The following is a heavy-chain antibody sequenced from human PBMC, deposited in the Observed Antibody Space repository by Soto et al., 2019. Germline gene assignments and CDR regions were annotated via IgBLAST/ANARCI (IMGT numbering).Heavy chain of an antibody. CDR1: GGSISTGGYS. D-gene: IGHD1-26*01. J-gene: IGHJ6*02. CDR2: IYHSGST. Sequence: SETLSLTCDVYGGSISTGGYSWNWIRQPPGKGLEWVGYIYHSGSTYDNPSLKSRVTMSVNRSKNQFSLNLTSVTAADTAVYFCARGHYRYAMDVWGQGTTVTVSS. V-gene: IGHV4-30-2*01. CDR3: ARGHYRYAMDV.